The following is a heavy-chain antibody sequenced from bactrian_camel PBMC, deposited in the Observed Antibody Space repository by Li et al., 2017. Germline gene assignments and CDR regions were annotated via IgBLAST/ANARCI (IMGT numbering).Heavy chain of an antibody. J-gene: IGHJ4*01. CDR2: ISADGIT. Sequence: HVQLVESGGGSVQAGGSLKLSCAASASLFSRCGMGWYRQAPGKGREFVSTISADGITTYTDSVKGRFTISRDNAKNTLYLQLNSLKTEDTAKYYCVNVVHTSPAGSWGQGTQVTVS. D-gene: IGHD2*01. CDR3: VNVVHTSPAGS. CDR1: ASLFSRCG. V-gene: IGHV3S55*01.